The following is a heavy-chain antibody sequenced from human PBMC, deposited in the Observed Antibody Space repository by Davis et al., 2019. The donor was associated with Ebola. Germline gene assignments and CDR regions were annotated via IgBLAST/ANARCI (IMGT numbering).Heavy chain of an antibody. V-gene: IGHV4-38-2*02. J-gene: IGHJ5*01. CDR3: ARHVVGKVAGGSIDS. CDR2: INHSGST. CDR1: GYSIGSGYY. D-gene: IGHD1-26*01. Sequence: MPSETLSLTCSVSGYSIGSGYYWSWIRQPPGKGLAWTGEINHSGSTNYNPSLKSRVTISVDTSKNQFSLKLNSVTAADTAVYYCARHVVGKVAGGSIDSWGRGILVTVSS.